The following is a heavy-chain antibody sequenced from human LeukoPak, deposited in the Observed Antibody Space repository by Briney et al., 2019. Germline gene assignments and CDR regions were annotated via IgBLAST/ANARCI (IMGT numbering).Heavy chain of an antibody. CDR1: GGSFSGYY. Sequence: SETLSLTCAVYGGSFSGYYWSWIRQPPGKGLEWIGEINHSGSTNYNPSLKSRVTISVDTSKNQFSSKLRSVTAADPAVYLCGSAQDSSGWPWGQGTLVTVSS. V-gene: IGHV4-34*01. J-gene: IGHJ5*02. CDR3: GSAQDSSGWP. D-gene: IGHD6-19*01. CDR2: INHSGST.